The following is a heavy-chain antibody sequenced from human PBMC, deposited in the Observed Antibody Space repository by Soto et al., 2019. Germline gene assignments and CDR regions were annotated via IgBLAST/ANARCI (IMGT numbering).Heavy chain of an antibody. CDR1: GGTFSSYA. Sequence: SVKVSCKASGGTFSSYAISWVRQAPGQGLEWMGGIIPIFGTANYARKFQGRVTITADESTSTAYMELSSLRSEDTAVYYCARDLNTPYYYDSSGYPPLGFDPWGQGTLVTVSS. CDR2: IIPIFGTA. V-gene: IGHV1-69*13. J-gene: IGHJ5*02. CDR3: ARDLNTPYYYDSSGYPPLGFDP. D-gene: IGHD3-22*01.